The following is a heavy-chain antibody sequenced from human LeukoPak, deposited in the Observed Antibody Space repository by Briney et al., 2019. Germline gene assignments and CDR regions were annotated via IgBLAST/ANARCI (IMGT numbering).Heavy chain of an antibody. CDR1: GGSISSSSYY. V-gene: IGHV4-39*07. D-gene: IGHD3-22*01. J-gene: IGHJ6*02. CDR3: YHYDTSGYSPWYYYYSLDV. CDR2: IYYSGST. Sequence: SETLSLTCAVSGGSISSSSYYWGWIRQPPGKGLEWIGSIYYSGSTYYNPSLKSRVTISVDTSKNQFSLKLSSVTAADTAVYYCYHYDTSGYSPWYYYYSLDVWGQGTTVTVSS.